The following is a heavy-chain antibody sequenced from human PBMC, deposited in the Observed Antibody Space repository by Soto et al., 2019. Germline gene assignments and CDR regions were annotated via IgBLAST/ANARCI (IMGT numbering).Heavy chain of an antibody. CDR3: AKKSRLVPISGYFDY. CDR1: GFTFSSYA. V-gene: IGHV3-23*01. CDR2: ISGSGGST. J-gene: IGHJ4*02. Sequence: GGSLRLSCAASGFTFSSYAMSWVRQAPGKGLEWVSAISGSGGSTYYADSVKGRFTISRDNSKNTLYLQMNSLRAEDTAVYYCAKKSRLVPISGYFDYWGQGTLVTVSS. D-gene: IGHD6-19*01.